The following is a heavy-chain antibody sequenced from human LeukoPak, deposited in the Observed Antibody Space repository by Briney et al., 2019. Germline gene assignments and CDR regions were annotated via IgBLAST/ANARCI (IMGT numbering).Heavy chain of an antibody. CDR2: IYYSGAT. CDR3: ARDGVATDFDY. Sequence: PSETLSLTCTVSGGSISSSSYYWGWIRQPPGKGLEWIASIYYSGATYYNPSLKSRVTISVDTSKNQFSLKLSSVTAADTAVYYCARDGVATDFDYWGQGTLVTVSS. V-gene: IGHV4-39*07. CDR1: GGSISSSSYY. J-gene: IGHJ4*02. D-gene: IGHD5-12*01.